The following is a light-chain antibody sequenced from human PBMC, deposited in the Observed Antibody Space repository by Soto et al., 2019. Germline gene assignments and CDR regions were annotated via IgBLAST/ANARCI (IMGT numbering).Light chain of an antibody. CDR3: CSYAGSSSFV. J-gene: IGLJ2*01. V-gene: IGLV2-23*03. CDR2: EGS. CDR1: SSDVGSYNL. Sequence: QSALTQPASVSGSPGQSITISCTGTSSDVGSYNLVSWYQQPPGKAPKLIIYEGSKRPSGVSNRFSGSKSGNTASLTISGLQDEDEADYYCCSYAGSSSFVFGGGTQLTVL.